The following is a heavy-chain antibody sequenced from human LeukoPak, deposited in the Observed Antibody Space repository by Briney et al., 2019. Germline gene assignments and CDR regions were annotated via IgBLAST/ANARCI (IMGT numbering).Heavy chain of an antibody. CDR2: IYHSGST. Sequence: SGTLSLTCAVSGGSISSSNWWSWVRQPPGKGLEWIGEIYHSGSTNYNPSLKSRVTISVDKSKNQFSLKLSSVTAADTAVYYCARGSTMVRGVSDAFDIWGQGTMVTVSS. CDR3: ARGSTMVRGVSDAFDI. CDR1: GGSISSSNW. V-gene: IGHV4-4*02. D-gene: IGHD3-10*01. J-gene: IGHJ3*02.